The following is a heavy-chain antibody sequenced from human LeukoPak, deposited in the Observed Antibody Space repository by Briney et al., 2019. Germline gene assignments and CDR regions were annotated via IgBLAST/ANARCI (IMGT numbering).Heavy chain of an antibody. D-gene: IGHD3-22*01. CDR2: ISYDGSGK. CDR1: GFTFSSYA. J-gene: IGHJ4*02. CDR3: ARGYYYDSSGYLFDY. Sequence: GGSLGLSRAASGFTFSSYALHWVRQAPGKGLEWVALISYDGSGKYYADSVKGRFTISRDNSKNTLYLQMNSLRPEDTAVYYCARGYYYDSSGYLFDYWGQGTLVTVSS. V-gene: IGHV3-30*04.